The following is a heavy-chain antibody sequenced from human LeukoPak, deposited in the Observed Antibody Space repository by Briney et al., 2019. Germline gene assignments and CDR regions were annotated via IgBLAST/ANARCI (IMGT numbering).Heavy chain of an antibody. J-gene: IGHJ3*02. CDR1: GGSISNYY. Sequence: PSETLSLTCAVSGGSISNYYWSWIRQPAGKGLEWIGRIYTTGNTNYNPSLKSRVAMSVDTSENQFSLKLTSVTAADTALYYRARDYSLGTTNAFDIWGQGTMVTVSS. CDR3: ARDYSLGTTNAFDI. D-gene: IGHD1-7*01. CDR2: IYTTGNT. V-gene: IGHV4-4*07.